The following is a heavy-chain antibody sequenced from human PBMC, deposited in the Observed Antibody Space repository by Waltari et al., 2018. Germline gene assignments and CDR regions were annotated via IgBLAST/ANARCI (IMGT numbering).Heavy chain of an antibody. J-gene: IGHJ4*02. D-gene: IGHD4-17*01. CDR2: IYYSGST. CDR3: ARSSVYGGNYFDY. Sequence: QVQLQESGPGLVKPSQTLSLTCTVPGGSISSGGYYWSWIRQHPGKGLEWIGYIYYSGSTYYNPSLKSLVTISVDTSKNQFSLKLSSVTAADTAVYYCARSSVYGGNYFDYWGQGTLVTVSS. CDR1: GGSISSGGYY. V-gene: IGHV4-31*01.